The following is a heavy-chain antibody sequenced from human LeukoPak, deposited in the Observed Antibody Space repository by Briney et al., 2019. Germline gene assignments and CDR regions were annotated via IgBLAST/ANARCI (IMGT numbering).Heavy chain of an antibody. CDR3: ASPMIVVDFTEYCQQ. CDR2: VDPEDGET. Sequence: ASVKVSYKPSRPTFTDYYTHRWQQAPGKGREWMGRVDPEDGETIYAEKFQGRVTITADTSTDTAYMELSSLRSEDTAVYYCASPMIVVDFTEYCQQRVQGTLVTVSS. J-gene: IGHJ1*01. D-gene: IGHD3-22*01. CDR1: RPTFTDYY. V-gene: IGHV1-69-2*01.